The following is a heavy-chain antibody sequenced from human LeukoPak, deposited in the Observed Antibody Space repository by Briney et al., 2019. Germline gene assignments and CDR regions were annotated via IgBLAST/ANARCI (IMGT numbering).Heavy chain of an antibody. CDR1: GYPFTDYY. CDR2: ITPNTGGT. CDR3: ARDGGQSYDILTGYYNNDWFDP. D-gene: IGHD3-9*01. Sequence: ASVKVSCKASGYPFTDYYMHWVRQAPGQGLEWMAWITPNTGGTNYAQKFQGRVTMTRNTSISTAYMELSRLTSDDTAVYYCARDGGQSYDILTGYYNNDWFDPWGQGTLVTVSS. J-gene: IGHJ5*02. V-gene: IGHV1-2*02.